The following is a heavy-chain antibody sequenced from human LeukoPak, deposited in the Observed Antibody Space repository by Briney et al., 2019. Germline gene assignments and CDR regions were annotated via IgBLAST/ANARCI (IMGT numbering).Heavy chain of an antibody. V-gene: IGHV1-69*13. Sequence: ASVKVSCKASEGTFSSYAISWVRQAPGQGLEWMGGIIPIFGTANYAQKFQGRVTITADESTSTAYMELSSLRSEDTAVYYCARGSVGSYYYYMDVWGKGTTVTVSS. D-gene: IGHD4-23*01. CDR3: ARGSVGSYYYYMDV. CDR2: IIPIFGTA. J-gene: IGHJ6*03. CDR1: EGTFSSYA.